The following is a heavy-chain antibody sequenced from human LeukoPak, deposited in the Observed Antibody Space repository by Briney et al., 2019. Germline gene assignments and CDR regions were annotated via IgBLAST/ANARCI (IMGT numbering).Heavy chain of an antibody. CDR3: ARGTGYSSSWYRI. V-gene: IGHV4-34*01. CDR1: GGSFSGYY. Sequence: PSETLSLTCAVYGGSFSGYYWSWIRQPPGKGLEWIGEINHSGSTNYNPSLKSRVTISVDTSKNQFYLKLSSVTAADTAVYYCARGTGYSSSWYRICGQGALVTVSS. CDR2: INHSGST. J-gene: IGHJ4*02. D-gene: IGHD6-13*01.